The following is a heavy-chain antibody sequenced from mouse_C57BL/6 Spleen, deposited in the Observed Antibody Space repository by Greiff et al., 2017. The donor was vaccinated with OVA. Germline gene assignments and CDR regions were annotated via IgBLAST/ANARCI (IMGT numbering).Heavy chain of an antibody. V-gene: IGHV1-43*01. J-gene: IGHJ2*01. CDR3: ARHGATELGDFDD. Sequence: EVQLQESGPELVKPGASVKISCKASGYSFTGYYMHWVKQSSEKSLEWIGEINPSTGGTSYNQKSKGQATFTVDKSSSTAYMQLKSLTSEDSAVYYRARHGATELGDFDDWGQGTTLTVSS. CDR2: INPSTGGT. D-gene: IGHD4-1*01. CDR1: GYSFTGYY.